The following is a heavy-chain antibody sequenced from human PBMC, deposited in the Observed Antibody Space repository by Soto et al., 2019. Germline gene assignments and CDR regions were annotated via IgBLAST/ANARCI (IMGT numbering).Heavy chain of an antibody. CDR3: ARDGYSYGYSYYYGMDV. CDR1: GGTFSSYA. CDR2: IIPIFGTA. Sequence: ASVKVSCKASGGTFSSYAISWVRQAPGQGLEWVGGIIPIFGTANYAQKFQGRVTITADESTSTAYMELSSLRSEDTAVYYCARDGYSYGYSYYYGMDVWGQGTTVTVSS. J-gene: IGHJ6*02. V-gene: IGHV1-69*13. D-gene: IGHD5-18*01.